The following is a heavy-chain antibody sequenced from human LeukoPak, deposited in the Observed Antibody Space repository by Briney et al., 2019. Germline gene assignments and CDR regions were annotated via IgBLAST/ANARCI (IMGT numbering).Heavy chain of an antibody. Sequence: ETLSLTCAVYGGSFSGYYWSWIRQPPGKGLEWIGEINHSGSTNYNPSLKSRVTISVDTSKNQFSLKLSSVTAADTAVYYCAKNYYGSGRHFDYWGQGTLVTVSS. D-gene: IGHD3-10*01. V-gene: IGHV4-34*01. CDR3: AKNYYGSGRHFDY. CDR2: INHSGST. J-gene: IGHJ4*02. CDR1: GGSFSGYY.